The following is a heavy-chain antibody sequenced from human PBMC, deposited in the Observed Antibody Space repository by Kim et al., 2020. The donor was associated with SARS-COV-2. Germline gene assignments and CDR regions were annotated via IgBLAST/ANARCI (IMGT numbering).Heavy chain of an antibody. D-gene: IGHD5-12*01. Sequence: QKFQGRVTITADESTSTAYMELSSLRSEDTAVYYCARAKEMATIFWYFDLWGRGTLVTVSS. J-gene: IGHJ2*01. V-gene: IGHV1-69*01. CDR3: ARAKEMATIFWYFDL.